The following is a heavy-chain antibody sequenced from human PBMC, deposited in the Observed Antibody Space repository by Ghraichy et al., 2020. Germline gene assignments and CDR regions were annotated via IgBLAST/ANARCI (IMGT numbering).Heavy chain of an antibody. V-gene: IGHV4-30-4*07. CDR3: ARDRGYSGYGYDAFDI. J-gene: IGHJ3*02. Sequence: SETLSLTCAVSGGSISSGGYSWSWIRQPPGKGLEWIGYIYYSGSTYYNPSLKSRVTISVDTSKNQFSLKLSSVTAADTAVYYCARDRGYSGYGYDAFDIWGQGTMVTVSS. CDR1: GGSISSGGYS. D-gene: IGHD5-12*01. CDR2: IYYSGST.